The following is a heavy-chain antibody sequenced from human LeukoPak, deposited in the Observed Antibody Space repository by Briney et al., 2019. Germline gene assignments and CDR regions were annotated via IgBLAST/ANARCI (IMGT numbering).Heavy chain of an antibody. V-gene: IGHV4-59*01. CDR1: GDSINGYY. Sequence: SETLSLTCTVSGDSINGYYWSWIRQPPGRGREWIGYIYYNGGTNYTPSLKSRVTISVDTSENQFSLKLSSVTAADTAVYYCARGEIRLAGTLDHWGQGTLVTVSS. J-gene: IGHJ4*02. D-gene: IGHD6-19*01. CDR3: ARGEIRLAGTLDH. CDR2: IYYNGGT.